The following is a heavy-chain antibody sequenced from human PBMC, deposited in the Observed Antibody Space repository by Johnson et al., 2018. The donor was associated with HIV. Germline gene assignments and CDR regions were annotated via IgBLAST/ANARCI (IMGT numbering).Heavy chain of an antibody. J-gene: IGHJ3*02. V-gene: IGHV3-30*18. Sequence: QVQLVESGGCVVQPGRSLRLSCAASGFTFSSYGMHWVRQAPGKGLEWVAVISYDGSNKYYADSVKGRFTISRDNSKNTLFLQMNSLRAEDTAVYFCAKAFSTFHDAFDIWGQGTMVSVSS. D-gene: IGHD2/OR15-2a*01. CDR3: AKAFSTFHDAFDI. CDR1: GFTFSSYG. CDR2: ISYDGSNK.